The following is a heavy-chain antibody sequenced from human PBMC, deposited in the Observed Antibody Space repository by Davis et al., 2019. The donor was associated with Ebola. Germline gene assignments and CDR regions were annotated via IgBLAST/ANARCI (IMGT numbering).Heavy chain of an antibody. CDR3: ARESPSAGDAFDI. CDR1: RYTFTSYY. V-gene: IGHV1-46*01. J-gene: IGHJ3*02. Sequence: ASVKVSCKASRYTFTSYYIHWVRQAPGQGLEWMGLINPSGGSTTYAQTLQDRLTMTTDTSTSTAYMELSSLRSDDTAMYYCARESPSAGDAFDIWGQGTMVTVSS. CDR2: INPSGGST.